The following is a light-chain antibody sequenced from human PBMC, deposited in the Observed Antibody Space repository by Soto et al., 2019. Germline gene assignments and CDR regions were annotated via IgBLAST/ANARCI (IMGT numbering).Light chain of an antibody. CDR3: QHYNSYSEA. Sequence: DIQLSKSPSTLSASVGDRVTITCLSSQRISSWLAWYQQKPGKAAKLLINKASTLRSAGPSGLIGSGSCAEYSPTTISLQPDDFAAYYCQHYNSYSEAFGQGTKVDI. CDR2: KAS. CDR1: QRISSW. V-gene: IGKV1-5*03. J-gene: IGKJ1*01.